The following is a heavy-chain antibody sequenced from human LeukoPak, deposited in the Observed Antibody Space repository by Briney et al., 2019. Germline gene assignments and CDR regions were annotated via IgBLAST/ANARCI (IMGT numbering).Heavy chain of an antibody. CDR1: GGSISSYY. D-gene: IGHD3-10*01. Sequence: SETLSLTCIVSGGSISSYYWSWIRQPPGKGLEWIGNIFYSGSTYYSPSLKSRVTISLDTSRNQFSLKLDSVTAADTAVYYCAKSNGYGLVDIWGQGTMVTVSS. CDR3: AKSNGYGLVDI. J-gene: IGHJ3*02. V-gene: IGHV4-59*12. CDR2: IFYSGST.